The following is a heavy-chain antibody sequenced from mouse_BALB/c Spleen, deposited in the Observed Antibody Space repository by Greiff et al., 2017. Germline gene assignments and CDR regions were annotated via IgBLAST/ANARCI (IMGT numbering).Heavy chain of an antibody. CDR3: TGQYYIDY. J-gene: IGHJ2*01. CDR1: GYTFTSYW. CDR2: IYPSDSYT. Sequence: QVQLQQPGAELVRPGASVKLSCKASGYTFTSYWINWVKQRPGQGLEWIGNIYPSDSYTNYNQKFKDKATLTVDKSSSTAYMQLSSPTSEDSAVYYCTGQYYIDYWGQGTTLTVSS. V-gene: IGHV1-69*02.